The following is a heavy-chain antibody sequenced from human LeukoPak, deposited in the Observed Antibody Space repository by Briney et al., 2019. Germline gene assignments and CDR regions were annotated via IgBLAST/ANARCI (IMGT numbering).Heavy chain of an antibody. CDR2: ISGSGDNT. CDR1: GFTFSSHG. D-gene: IGHD4/OR15-4a*01. CDR3: ARDQDYAFDY. V-gene: IGHV3-23*01. Sequence: GGSLRLSCAASGFTFSSHGMSWVRQAPGKGLEWVSTISGSGDNTYYADSVKGRFTISRDDAKNSLYLQMNSLRVEDTAVYYCARDQDYAFDYWGQGILVTVSS. J-gene: IGHJ4*02.